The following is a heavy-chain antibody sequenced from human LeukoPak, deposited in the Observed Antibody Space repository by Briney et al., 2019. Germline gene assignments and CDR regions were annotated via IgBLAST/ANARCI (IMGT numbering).Heavy chain of an antibody. CDR3: AKDRIVISFGDVSKH. D-gene: IGHD3-10*01. Sequence: GGSLRLSCAASGFTFSSHAMSWVRQAPGKGLEWVSAIGGSGSSTQYADAVKGRFTISRDNSKNTLSLQMNSLRVEDTAIYYCAKDRIVISFGDVSKHWGQGTLVTVSS. CDR1: GFTFSSHA. J-gene: IGHJ1*01. V-gene: IGHV3-23*01. CDR2: IGGSGSST.